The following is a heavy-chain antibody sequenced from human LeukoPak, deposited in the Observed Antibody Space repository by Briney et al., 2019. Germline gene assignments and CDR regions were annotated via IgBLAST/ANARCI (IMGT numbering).Heavy chain of an antibody. CDR3: ARDRAQWIQLWVDAFDI. Sequence: GASVKVSCKASGYTFTSYGISWVRQAPGQGLEWMGWISAYNGNTNYAQKLQGRVTVTTDTSTSTAYMELRSLRSDDTAVYYCARDRAQWIQLWVDAFDIWGQGTMVTVSS. J-gene: IGHJ3*02. D-gene: IGHD5-18*01. CDR2: ISAYNGNT. V-gene: IGHV1-18*01. CDR1: GYTFTSYG.